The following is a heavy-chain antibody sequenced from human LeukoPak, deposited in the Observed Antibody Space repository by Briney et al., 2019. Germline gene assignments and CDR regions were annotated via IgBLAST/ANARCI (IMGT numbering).Heavy chain of an antibody. CDR1: GFTFNEFW. CDR2: IHKDGLHT. J-gene: IGHJ4*02. D-gene: IGHD6-25*01. V-gene: IGHV3-74*01. Sequence: GGSLRLSCAASGFTFNEFWMHWVRQVPGKGLMWVARIHKDGLHTWYADSMKGRFTISRDNAEDTVYLQLNSLRVEDTAVYYCARESEAAGTYYLDHWGQGNLVSVSS. CDR3: ARESEAAGTYYLDH.